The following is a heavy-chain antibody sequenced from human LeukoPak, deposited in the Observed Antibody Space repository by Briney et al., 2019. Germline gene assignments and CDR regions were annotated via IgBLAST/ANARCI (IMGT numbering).Heavy chain of an antibody. Sequence: GGSLRLSCAASGFTFSSYGMHWVRQAPGKGLEWVAVISYDGSNKYYADSVKGRFTISRDNSKNTLYLQMNSLRAEDTAVYYCAKDGEDYWGQGTLVTVSS. V-gene: IGHV3-30*18. CDR2: ISYDGSNK. CDR1: GFTFSSYG. D-gene: IGHD3-10*01. CDR3: AKDGEDY. J-gene: IGHJ4*02.